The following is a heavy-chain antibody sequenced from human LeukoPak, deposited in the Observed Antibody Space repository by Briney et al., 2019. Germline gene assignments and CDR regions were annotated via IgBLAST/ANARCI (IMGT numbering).Heavy chain of an antibody. Sequence: GGSLRLSCAASGFTFSSYAMSCVRQAPGKGLEWVSAISGSGGSTYYADSVKGRFTISRDNSKNTLYLQMNSLRAEDTAVYYCAKDQGFEEYYFDYWGQGTLVTVSS. CDR1: GFTFSSYA. CDR2: ISGSGGST. J-gene: IGHJ4*02. CDR3: AKDQGFEEYYFDY. V-gene: IGHV3-23*01.